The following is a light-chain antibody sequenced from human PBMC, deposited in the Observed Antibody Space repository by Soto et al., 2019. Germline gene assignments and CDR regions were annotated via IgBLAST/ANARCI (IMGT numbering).Light chain of an antibody. J-gene: IGKJ1*01. CDR2: WAS. Sequence: DIVMTQSPDSLAVSLGERATINCKSSQSVLYSSNNEKYLAWYQQKPGHRPKLLIYWASTRESGVPDRFSGSGSGTEFTLTICSLQAEDVAVYYCQQYYSSPRTFGQGTKVEIK. V-gene: IGKV4-1*01. CDR3: QQYYSSPRT. CDR1: QSVLYSSNNEKY.